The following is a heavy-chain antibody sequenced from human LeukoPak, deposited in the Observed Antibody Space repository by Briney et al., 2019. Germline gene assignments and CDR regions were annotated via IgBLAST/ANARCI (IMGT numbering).Heavy chain of an antibody. CDR1: GGSIXSSSYY. CDR2: IYYSGST. J-gene: IGHJ3*02. V-gene: IGHV4-39*01. Sequence: XCTXSGGSIXSSSYYWGWIRQPPGKGLEWIGSIYYSGSTYYNPSLKSRFTISVDTSKNQFSLKLSSVTAADTAVYYCARGDFWSNAFDIWGQGTMVTVSS. D-gene: IGHD3-3*01. CDR3: ARGDFWSNAFDI.